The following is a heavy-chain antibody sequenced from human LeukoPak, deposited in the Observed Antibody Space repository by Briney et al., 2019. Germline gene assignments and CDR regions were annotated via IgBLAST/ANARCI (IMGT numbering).Heavy chain of an antibody. D-gene: IGHD6-19*01. CDR3: AREVPPGGWNWFDP. CDR1: GFTFSSYW. Sequence: GGSLRLSCAASGFTFSSYWMTWVRLAPGKGLEWVANIKEDGGEQYSVDSVKGRFTISRDNAKNSLYLQMNSLRAEDTAVYYCAREVPPGGWNWFDPWGQGTLVTVSS. CDR2: IKEDGGEQ. V-gene: IGHV3-7*01. J-gene: IGHJ5*02.